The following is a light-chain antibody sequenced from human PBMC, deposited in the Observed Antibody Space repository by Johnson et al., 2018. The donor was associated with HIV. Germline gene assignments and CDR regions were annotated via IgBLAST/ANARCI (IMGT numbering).Light chain of an antibody. CDR3: ATWDRSLSGV. J-gene: IGLJ1*01. CDR1: SSNIGNNY. V-gene: IGLV1-51*02. CDR2: KDN. Sequence: QSVLTQPPSVSAAPGQKVTISCSGSSSNIGNNYVSWYQVLPGTAPKLLIYKDNKRPSGIPDRFSGSKSGTSATLGITGLQTGDEADYYCATWDRSLSGVFGTGTKVTVL.